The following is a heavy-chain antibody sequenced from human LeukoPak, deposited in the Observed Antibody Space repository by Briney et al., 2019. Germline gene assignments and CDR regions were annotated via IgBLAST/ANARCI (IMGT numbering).Heavy chain of an antibody. J-gene: IGHJ2*01. CDR1: GFTFSSYW. D-gene: IGHD2-2*01. CDR3: ARVPRYCSSTSCPPYRYFDL. Sequence: GGSLRLSCAASGFTFSSYWMSWVRQAPGKGLEWVANIKQDGSEKYYVDSVKGRFTISRDNAKNSLYLQMNSLRAEDTAVYYCARVPRYCSSTSCPPYRYFDLWGRGTLVTVSS. CDR2: IKQDGSEK. V-gene: IGHV3-7*01.